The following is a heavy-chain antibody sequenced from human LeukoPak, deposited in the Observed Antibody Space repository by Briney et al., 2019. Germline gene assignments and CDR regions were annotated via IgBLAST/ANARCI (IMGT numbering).Heavy chain of an antibody. V-gene: IGHV3-48*04. D-gene: IGHD2-15*01. CDR2: IGSSSLII. J-gene: IGHJ3*01. CDR3: ARGISAVVPRAFDV. CDR1: GFTFNNYS. Sequence: GGSLRFSCAASGFTFNNYSVNWVRQAPGKGLEWISYIGSSSLIIYYADSVKGRFTISRENAKNTLYLQLNSLRAEDTAVYFCARGISAVVPRAFDVWGQGTLVTVSS.